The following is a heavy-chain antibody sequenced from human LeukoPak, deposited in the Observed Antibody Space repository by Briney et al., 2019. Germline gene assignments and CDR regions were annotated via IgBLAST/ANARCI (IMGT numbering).Heavy chain of an antibody. CDR3: VRDDRGFSGYHFDC. D-gene: IGHD5-12*01. J-gene: IGHJ4*02. V-gene: IGHV3-30*04. Sequence: QPGRSLRLSCIASGFTFSNYAKHWIRQAPGKRPEWVAFISNNGRDKNYADSVQGRFSISRDNSKNTLYLQMNSLRVEDTAIFYCVRDDRGFSGYHFDCWGQGTLVTVSP. CDR1: GFTFSNYA. CDR2: ISNNGRDK.